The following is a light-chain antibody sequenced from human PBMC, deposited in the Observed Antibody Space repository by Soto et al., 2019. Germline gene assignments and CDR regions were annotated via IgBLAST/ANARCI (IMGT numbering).Light chain of an antibody. Sequence: EIVLTQSPATLSLSPSERATLSCRASPSVSSYLAWYQQNPGQAPRLLIYDASDRATGVPARFSGSGSGTDFTLTISSLEPEDFAVYYCQQRSNWPPAFGGGTKVEIK. CDR1: PSVSSY. J-gene: IGKJ4*02. CDR2: DAS. V-gene: IGKV3-11*01. CDR3: QQRSNWPPA.